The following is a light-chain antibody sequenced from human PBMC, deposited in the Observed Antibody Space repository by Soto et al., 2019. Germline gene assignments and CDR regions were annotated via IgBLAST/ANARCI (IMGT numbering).Light chain of an antibody. CDR1: QSVSSN. J-gene: IGKJ1*01. Sequence: EIVLTQSPGTLSLSPGERATLSCRASQSVSSNYITWYQQEPGPAPRRLIFGAFPRATGIPARFNGSGSGTEFTLTISSLQSEDFAVYYCQQYNNWPRTFGQGTKVDIK. V-gene: IGKV3-15*01. CDR2: GAF. CDR3: QQYNNWPRT.